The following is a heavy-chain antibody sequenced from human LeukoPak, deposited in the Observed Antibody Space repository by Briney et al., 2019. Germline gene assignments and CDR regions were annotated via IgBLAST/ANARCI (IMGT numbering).Heavy chain of an antibody. V-gene: IGHV3-74*01. CDR2: INPDGSTT. Sequence: GGSLRLSCAASGFTFDDYTMHWVRQAPGKGLVWVSRINPDGSTTSYADSVKGRFTISRDSAKNTLYLQMNSLRAEDTAVYYCARVSVGRYYFDNWGQGTPVTVS. J-gene: IGHJ4*02. CDR1: GFTFDDYT. CDR3: ARVSVGRYYFDN. D-gene: IGHD3-3*02.